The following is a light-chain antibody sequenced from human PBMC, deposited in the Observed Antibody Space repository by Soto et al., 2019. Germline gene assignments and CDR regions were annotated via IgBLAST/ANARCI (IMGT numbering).Light chain of an antibody. Sequence: DIQMTQSPSSLSASVGDRITITCRASQSISNYLSWYQQKPGTAPKPPSHGASSLQSGVPSRFTGSRSGTHFTLTINSPQPEDFATYYCLQVYNTPRTFGQGTRVEIK. CDR3: LQVYNTPRT. CDR2: GAS. CDR1: QSISNY. V-gene: IGKV1-39*01. J-gene: IGKJ1*01.